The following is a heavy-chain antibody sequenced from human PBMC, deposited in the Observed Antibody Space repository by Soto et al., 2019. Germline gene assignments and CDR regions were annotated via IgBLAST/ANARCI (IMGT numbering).Heavy chain of an antibody. V-gene: IGHV4-30-4*01. CDR1: GGSISSGDYY. Sequence: PSETLSLTCTVSGGSISSGDYYWSWIRQPPGKGLEWIGYIYYSGSTYYNPSLKSRVTISVDTSKNQFSLKLSSVTAADTAVYYCARGGVIQLWSNWFDPWGQGTLVTVS. CDR3: ARGGVIQLWSNWFDP. D-gene: IGHD5-18*01. CDR2: IYYSGST. J-gene: IGHJ5*02.